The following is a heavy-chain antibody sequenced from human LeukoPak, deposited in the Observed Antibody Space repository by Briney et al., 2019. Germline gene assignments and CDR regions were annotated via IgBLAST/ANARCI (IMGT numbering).Heavy chain of an antibody. J-gene: IGHJ4*02. Sequence: GGSLRLSCAASGFNFSRYAMSWVRQAPGKGLEWVSAISGSGGSTYYADSLKGRFTISRDNSKNTLYLQMNSLRAEDTGVYYCAKSKVVVGATHYWGQGTLVTVSS. CDR3: AKSKVVVGATHY. V-gene: IGHV3-23*01. CDR2: ISGSGGST. CDR1: GFNFSRYA. D-gene: IGHD2-15*01.